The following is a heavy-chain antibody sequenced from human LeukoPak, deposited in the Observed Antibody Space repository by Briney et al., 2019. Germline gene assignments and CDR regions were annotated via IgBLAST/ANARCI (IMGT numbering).Heavy chain of an antibody. V-gene: IGHV3-48*01. D-gene: IGHD4-17*01. CDR2: ISRSGSTT. CDR1: GFIFSSYS. J-gene: IGHJ4*02. CDR3: ARYGDYGDDY. Sequence: GGSLRLSCAASGFIFSSYSMNWVRQAPGKGLEWVSYISRSGSTTYYEDSVKGRFTISRDSATQSVFLQMNSLRADDTAVYYCARYGDYGDDYWGQGTLVTVSS.